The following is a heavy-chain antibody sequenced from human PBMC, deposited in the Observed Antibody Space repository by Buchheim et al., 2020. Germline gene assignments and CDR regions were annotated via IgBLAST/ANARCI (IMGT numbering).Heavy chain of an antibody. CDR3: ARDRAQWLGPEFLDF. V-gene: IGHV3-74*01. D-gene: IGHD6-19*01. CDR2: INPDGGST. CDR1: GFTFSHYW. Sequence: EVDPVESGGAVVQPGGSLRLSCSGSGFTFSHYWMHWVRQVPGRGLVWVSRINPDGGSTDYADAVEGRFTVSRDNAKDTMFLEMNDLRAEDSAVYYCARDRAQWLGPEFLDFWGQGTL. J-gene: IGHJ4*02.